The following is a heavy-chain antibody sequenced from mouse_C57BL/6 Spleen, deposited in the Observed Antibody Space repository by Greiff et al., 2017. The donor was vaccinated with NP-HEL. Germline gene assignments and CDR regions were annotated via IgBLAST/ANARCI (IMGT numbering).Heavy chain of an antibody. CDR1: GYTFTSYG. CDR3: ARFKRSSYDDYAMDY. D-gene: IGHD1-1*01. V-gene: IGHV1-81*01. Sequence: QVQLQQSGAELARPGASVKLSCKASGYTFTSYGISWVKQRTGQGLEWIGEIYPRSGNTYYNEKFKGKATLTADKSSSTAYMELRSLTSEDSAVYFCARFKRSSYDDYAMDYWGQGTSVTVSS. CDR2: IYPRSGNT. J-gene: IGHJ4*01.